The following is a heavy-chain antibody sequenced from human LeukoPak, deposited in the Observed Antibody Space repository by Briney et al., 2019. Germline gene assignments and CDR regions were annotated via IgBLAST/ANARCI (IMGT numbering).Heavy chain of an antibody. CDR1: GYTFTSYG. V-gene: IGHV1-18*01. CDR3: ARVPYYDILTGYYPPDY. J-gene: IGHJ4*02. CDR2: ISAYNGNT. D-gene: IGHD3-9*01. Sequence: GASVKVSCKASGYTFTSYGISWVRQAPGQGLEWMGWISAYNGNTNYAQKLQGRVTMTRNTSISTAYMELSSLRSEDTAVYYCARVPYYDILTGYYPPDYWGQGTLVTVSS.